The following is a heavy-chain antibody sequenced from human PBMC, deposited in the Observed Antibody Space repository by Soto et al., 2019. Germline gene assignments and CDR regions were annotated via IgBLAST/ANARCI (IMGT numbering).Heavy chain of an antibody. J-gene: IGHJ4*02. Sequence: LGESLKISCKGSGYSFSTYTIGWVRQMPGKGLEWMGNIHSGDSNARYSPSFQGQVTISVDKSISTAYLQWSSLKASDTASYYCATWRSSHWFDYWGQGTLVTVSS. V-gene: IGHV5-51*01. CDR2: IHSGDSNA. CDR1: GYSFSTYT. D-gene: IGHD2-2*01. CDR3: ATWRSSHWFDY.